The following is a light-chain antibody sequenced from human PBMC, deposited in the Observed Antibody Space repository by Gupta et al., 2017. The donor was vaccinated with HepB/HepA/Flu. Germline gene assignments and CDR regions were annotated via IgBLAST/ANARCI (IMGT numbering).Light chain of an antibody. CDR3: QVWDTRSDDLI. V-gene: IGLV3-21*03. CDR2: DDN. J-gene: IGLJ2*01. CDR1: KIGRKT. Sequence: SYVLTQPPSVSVAPGKTATITCGGDKIGRKTVHWFQQKPGQAPILVFHDDNVRPSGIPERLSGSNSGNTATLTISRVEAGDEADYYCQVWDTRSDDLIFGGGTKLTVL.